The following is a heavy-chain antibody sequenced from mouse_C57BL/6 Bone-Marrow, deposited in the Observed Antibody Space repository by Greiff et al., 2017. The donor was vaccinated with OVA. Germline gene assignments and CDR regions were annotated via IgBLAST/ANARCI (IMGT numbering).Heavy chain of an antibody. V-gene: IGHV1-7*01. CDR3: ARWYYAMDY. CDR1: GYTFTSYW. CDR2: INPSSGYT. J-gene: IGHJ4*01. Sequence: VQLQQSGAELAKPGASVKLSCKASGYTFTSYWMHWVKQRPGQGLEWIGYINPSSGYTKYNQKFKDKATLTADKSSNTAYMQLSSLTYDDSAVYYCARWYYAMDYWGQGTSVTVSS.